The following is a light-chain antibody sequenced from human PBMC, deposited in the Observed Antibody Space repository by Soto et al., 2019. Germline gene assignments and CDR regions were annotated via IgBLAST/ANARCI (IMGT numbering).Light chain of an antibody. CDR1: NIGGKS. Sequence: LTQPPSVSVAPGQTARITCGGNNIGGKSLHWYQQKPGQAPVLVVYDDGDRPSGIPERFSGSNSGNTATLTISRVEAGDEADYYCQVWDNNYDHYVFGTGTKGTVL. J-gene: IGLJ1*01. V-gene: IGLV3-21*02. CDR3: QVWDNNYDHYV. CDR2: DDG.